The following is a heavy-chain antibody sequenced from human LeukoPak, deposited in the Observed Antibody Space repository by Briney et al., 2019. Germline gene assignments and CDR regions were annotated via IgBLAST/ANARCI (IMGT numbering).Heavy chain of an antibody. V-gene: IGHV4-34*01. CDR3: ARVSSGWYIKYYFDY. J-gene: IGHJ4*02. CDR2: INHSGST. D-gene: IGHD6-19*01. CDR1: GGSFSGYY. Sequence: SETLSLTCAVYGGSFSGYYWSWIRQPPGKGLEWIGEINHSGSTNYNPSPKSRVTISVDTSKNQFSLKLSSVTAADTAVYYCARVSSGWYIKYYFDYWGQGTLVTVSS.